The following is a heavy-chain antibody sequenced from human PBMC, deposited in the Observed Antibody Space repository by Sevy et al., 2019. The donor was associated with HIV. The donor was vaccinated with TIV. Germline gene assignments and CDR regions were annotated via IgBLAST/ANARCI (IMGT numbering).Heavy chain of an antibody. CDR2: IIPLFGTT. V-gene: IGHV1-69*13. Sequence: ASVKVSCKASGGTFSTSPINWVRQAPGQGLEWMGGIIPLFGTTKYARKFQGRVRIIADESTSTAFLEMNNLRSEDTAVYYCARTDYYDSSGYFYFDYWGQGTLVTVSS. CDR1: GGTFSTSP. CDR3: ARTDYYDSSGYFYFDY. D-gene: IGHD3-22*01. J-gene: IGHJ4*02.